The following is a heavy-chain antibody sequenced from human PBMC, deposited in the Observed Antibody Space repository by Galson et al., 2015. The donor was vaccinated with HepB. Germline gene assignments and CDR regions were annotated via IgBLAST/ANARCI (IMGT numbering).Heavy chain of an antibody. CDR2: IKSKADGGTS. Sequence: SLRLSCAVSGFSLSNAWMNWVRQAPGKGLEWVGRIKSKADGGTSDYAAPVKGRFTISRDDSENTLFLQMNSLKTEETAVYWCTTENYDILTDYYKDYWGQGTLVTVSS. D-gene: IGHD3-9*01. CDR1: GFSLSNAW. V-gene: IGHV3-15*07. J-gene: IGHJ4*02. CDR3: TTENYDILTDYYKDY.